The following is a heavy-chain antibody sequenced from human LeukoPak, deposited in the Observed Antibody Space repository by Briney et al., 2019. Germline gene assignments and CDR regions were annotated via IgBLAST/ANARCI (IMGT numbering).Heavy chain of an antibody. CDR1: GFTFSNHY. CDR2: IKQDGSEK. Sequence: GGSLRLSCAASGFTFSNHYMSWVRQAPGKGLEWVADIKQDGSEKYYVDSVRGRFTISRDNAKNSLYLQMNSLRAEDTAVYYCARDAHYAFDMWGQGTMVTVSS. J-gene: IGHJ3*02. CDR3: ARDAHYAFDM. V-gene: IGHV3-7*03.